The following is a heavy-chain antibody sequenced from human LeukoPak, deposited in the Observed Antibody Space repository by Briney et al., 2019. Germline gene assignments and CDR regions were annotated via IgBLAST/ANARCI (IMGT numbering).Heavy chain of an antibody. V-gene: IGHV1-8*03. CDR1: GGTFTSYD. CDR2: MNPNSGNT. D-gene: IGHD6-13*01. Sequence: ASVKVSCKASGGTFTSYDINWVRQATGQGLEWMGWMNPNSGNTGYAQKFQGRVTITRNTSISTAYMELSSLRSEGTAVYYCAGGHSSSWYRYFDYWGQGTLVTVSS. CDR3: AGGHSSSWYRYFDY. J-gene: IGHJ4*02.